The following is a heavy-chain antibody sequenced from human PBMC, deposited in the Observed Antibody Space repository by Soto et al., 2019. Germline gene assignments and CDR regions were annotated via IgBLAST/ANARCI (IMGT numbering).Heavy chain of an antibody. CDR1: GFTFSSYA. D-gene: IGHD1-7*01. CDR2: ISGSGGST. CDR3: EKDRGGYLELPIFDY. J-gene: IGHJ4*02. Sequence: GGSLRLSCAASGFTFSSYAMSWVRQAPGKGLEWVSAISGSGGSTYYADSVKGRFTISRDNSKNTLYLQMNSLRAEDTAVYYCEKDRGGYLELPIFDYWGQGTLGTVSS. V-gene: IGHV3-23*01.